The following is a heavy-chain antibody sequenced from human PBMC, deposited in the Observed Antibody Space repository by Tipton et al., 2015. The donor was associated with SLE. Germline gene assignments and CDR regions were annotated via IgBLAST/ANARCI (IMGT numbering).Heavy chain of an antibody. V-gene: IGHV4-34*01. CDR3: ARGHRDSGSYGVDY. D-gene: IGHD3-10*01. CDR1: GGSFSGYY. J-gene: IGHJ4*02. Sequence: LRLSCAVYGGSFSGYYWSWIRQPPGKGLEWIGEINHSGSTNYNPSLKSRVTISVDTSKNQFSLKLSSVTAADTAVYYCARGHRDSGSYGVDYWGQGTLVTVSS. CDR2: INHSGST.